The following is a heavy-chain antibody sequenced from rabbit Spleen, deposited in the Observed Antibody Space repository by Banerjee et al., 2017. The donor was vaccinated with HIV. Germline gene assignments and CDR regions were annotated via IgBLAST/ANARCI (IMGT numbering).Heavy chain of an antibody. CDR1: GFSFSSGQD. CDR2: INIGTIIT. J-gene: IGHJ2*01. V-gene: IGHV1S40*01. Sequence: QSLEESGGDLVKPGTSLTLTCKASGFSFSSGQDMCWVRQAPGKGLEWIGCINIGTIITYYATWVNGRFTISKTSSTTVTLQMTSLTVADTATYFCARGSGDVAWGYLIWGPGTLVTVS. CDR3: ARGSGDVAWGYLI. D-gene: IGHD2-1*01.